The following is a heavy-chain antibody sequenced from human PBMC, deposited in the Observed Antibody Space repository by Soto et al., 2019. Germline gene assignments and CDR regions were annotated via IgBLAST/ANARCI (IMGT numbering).Heavy chain of an antibody. CDR1: GYTFTNAA. D-gene: IGHD5-18*01. CDR2: IIPIFGTP. Sequence: SVKVSCKASGYTFTNAAISWVRQAPGQGLEWMGVIIPIFGTPHYAEKFQGRLTITADKSTSTAYMELSSLRSEDTAVYYCARDVSFGYDYWGQGTLVTVSS. CDR3: ARDVSFGYDY. V-gene: IGHV1-69*06. J-gene: IGHJ4*02.